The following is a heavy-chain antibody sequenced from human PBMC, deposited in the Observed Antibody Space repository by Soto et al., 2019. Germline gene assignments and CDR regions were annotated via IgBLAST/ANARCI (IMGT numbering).Heavy chain of an antibody. CDR1: GFTFDDYT. V-gene: IGHV3-43*01. Sequence: PGGSLRLSCAASGFTFDDYTMHWVRQAPGKGLEWVSLISWDGGSTYYADSVKGRFTISRDNSKNSLYLQMNSLRTEDTALYYCAKASGLWFGELSYGMDVWGQGSPDHRLL. J-gene: IGHJ6*02. CDR2: ISWDGGST. D-gene: IGHD3-10*01. CDR3: AKASGLWFGELSYGMDV.